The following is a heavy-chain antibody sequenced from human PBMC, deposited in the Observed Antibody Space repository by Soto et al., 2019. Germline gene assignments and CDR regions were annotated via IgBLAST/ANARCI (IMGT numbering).Heavy chain of an antibody. V-gene: IGHV1-18*01. CDR3: AGCIAAAGGFDY. D-gene: IGHD6-13*01. J-gene: IGHJ4*02. CDR1: GYTFTSYG. Sequence: ASVKVSCKASGYTFTSYGISWVRQAPGQGLEWMGWISAYNGNTNYAQKLQGRVTMTTDTSTSTAYMELRSLRSDDTAVYYCAGCIAAAGGFDYWGQGXLVTVSS. CDR2: ISAYNGNT.